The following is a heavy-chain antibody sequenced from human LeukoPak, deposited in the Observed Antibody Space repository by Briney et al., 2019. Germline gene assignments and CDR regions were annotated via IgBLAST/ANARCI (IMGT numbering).Heavy chain of an antibody. Sequence: SETLSLTCIGSGGSINGYDWNWIRLPPGKGLEWIGYIFSTGSTKYSPALKSRVTISLDTSKNQLSLKVTSPPAPDTAMYSCATRPLDDCSSGNSYTYGFDIWGRGTMVTVST. CDR3: ATRPLDDCSSGNSYTYGFDI. CDR1: GGSINGYD. CDR2: IFSTGST. D-gene: IGHD6-19*01. V-gene: IGHV4-59*08. J-gene: IGHJ3*02.